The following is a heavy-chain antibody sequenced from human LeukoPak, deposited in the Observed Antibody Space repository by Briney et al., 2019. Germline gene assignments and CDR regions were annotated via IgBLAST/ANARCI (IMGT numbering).Heavy chain of an antibody. D-gene: IGHD1-14*01. J-gene: IGHJ6*03. V-gene: IGHV5-51*01. Sequence: GESLKISCKGSGYSFTSYWIGWVRQMPGKVLEWMGIIYPGDSDTRYSPSFQGQVTISADKSISTAYLQWSSLKASDTAMYYCARASDNHYYYYYYMDVWGKGTTVTVSS. CDR3: ARASDNHYYYYYYMDV. CDR2: IYPGDSDT. CDR1: GYSFTSYW.